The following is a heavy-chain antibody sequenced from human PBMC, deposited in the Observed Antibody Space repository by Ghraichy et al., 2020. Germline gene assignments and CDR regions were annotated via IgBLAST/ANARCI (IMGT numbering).Heavy chain of an antibody. CDR2: IKPDGSET. J-gene: IGHJ4*02. Sequence: GESLNISCAGSGFNFTAAWMNWVRQAPGTGLEWVAGIKPDGSETFHADSVTGRFTISRDNAKNSLYLQMNSLRAEDSAFYYCVRDRAFKCFDNWGQGTLVTVSS. CDR3: VRDRAFKCFDN. D-gene: IGHD3-10*01. V-gene: IGHV3-7*03. CDR1: GFNFTAAW.